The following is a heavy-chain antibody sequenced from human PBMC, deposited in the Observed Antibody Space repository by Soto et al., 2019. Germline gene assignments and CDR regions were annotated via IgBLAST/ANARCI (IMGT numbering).Heavy chain of an antibody. J-gene: IGHJ4*02. CDR3: ARTTPRSVPNDY. V-gene: IGHV3-21*01. D-gene: IGHD6-6*01. Sequence: EVQLVESGGGLVKPGGSLRLSCAASGFTFSSYSMNWVRQAPGKGLEWVSSISSSSSYIYYADSVKGRFTISRDNAKNSLYLQTNSLRAEDTAVYYCARTTPRSVPNDYWGQGTLVTVSS. CDR1: GFTFSSYS. CDR2: ISSSSSYI.